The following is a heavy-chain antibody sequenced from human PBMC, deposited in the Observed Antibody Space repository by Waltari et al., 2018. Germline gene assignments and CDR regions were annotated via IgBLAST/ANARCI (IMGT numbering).Heavy chain of an antibody. CDR1: GFTFDDYA. V-gene: IGHV3-9*01. Sequence: EVQLVESGGGLVQPGRSLRLSCAASGFTFDDYAMHWVRQAPGKGLGWFLGISWNSGSIGYADSVKGRFIISRDNAKNSLYLQMNSLRAEDTALYYCAKVRIPARLLSVVVTDLEFEYWGQGTLVTVSS. D-gene: IGHD6-6*01. J-gene: IGHJ4*02. CDR3: AKVRIPARLLSVVVTDLEFEY. CDR2: ISWNSGSI.